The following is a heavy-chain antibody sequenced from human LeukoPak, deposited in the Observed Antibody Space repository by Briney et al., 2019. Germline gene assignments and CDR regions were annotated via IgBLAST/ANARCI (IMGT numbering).Heavy chain of an antibody. CDR3: ARARGVPLDY. Sequence: PSETLSLTCAVYGGSFSGYYWSWIRQPPGKGLEWIGEISHSGSTNYNPSLKSRVTISVDTSKNQFSLKLSSVTAADTAVYYCARARGVPLDYWGQGTLVTVSS. V-gene: IGHV4-34*01. CDR1: GGSFSGYY. CDR2: ISHSGST. J-gene: IGHJ4*02. D-gene: IGHD2-2*01.